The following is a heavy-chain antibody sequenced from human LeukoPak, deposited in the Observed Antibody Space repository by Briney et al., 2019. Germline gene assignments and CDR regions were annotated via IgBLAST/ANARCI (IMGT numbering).Heavy chain of an antibody. J-gene: IGHJ4*02. D-gene: IGHD6-19*01. V-gene: IGHV3-23*01. Sequence: GGSLRLSCAASGSTLSSYAMSWVRQAPGKGLEWVSRIKPNGPNTYYADSWKGRFTFPRDNSKNTLYMQTYSRRPEHTALYYCASRGGIVVAGMHSWGQGTLVTVSS. CDR1: GSTLSSYA. CDR3: ASRGGIVVAGMHS. CDR2: IKPNGPNT.